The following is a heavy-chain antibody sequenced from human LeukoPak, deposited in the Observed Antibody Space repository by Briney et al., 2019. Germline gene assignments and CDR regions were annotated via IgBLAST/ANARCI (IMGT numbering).Heavy chain of an antibody. D-gene: IGHD2-21*02. J-gene: IGHJ4*02. CDR2: IYYTEGT. CDR3: ARYCRDGGCFDY. Sequence: SETLSLTCTVSGGSLNYYHWSWIRQPPGKTLEWIGYIYYTEGTKYNPSLKSRVTMSVDTSKNQFSLQLSSVTAADTAMYYCARYCRDGGCFDYWGQGALVTVSS. CDR1: GGSLNYYH. V-gene: IGHV4-59*01.